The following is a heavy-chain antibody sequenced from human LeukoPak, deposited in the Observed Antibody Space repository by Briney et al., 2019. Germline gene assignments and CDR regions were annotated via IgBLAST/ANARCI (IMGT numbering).Heavy chain of an antibody. CDR1: GFTFSSYS. D-gene: IGHD2-2*01. Sequence: PGGSLRLSCAASGFTFSSYSMNWVRQAPGKGLEWVSSISSSSSYIYYADSVKGRFTISRHNAKNSLYLQMNSLRAEDTAVYYCARDAPSIVVVPAAAPYYYYGMDVWGQGTTVSVSS. CDR3: ARDAPSIVVVPAAAPYYYYGMDV. CDR2: ISSSSSYI. J-gene: IGHJ6*02. V-gene: IGHV3-21*01.